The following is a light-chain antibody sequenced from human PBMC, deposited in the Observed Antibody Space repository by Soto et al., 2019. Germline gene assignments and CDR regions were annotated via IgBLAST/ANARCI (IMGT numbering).Light chain of an antibody. J-gene: IGKJ5*01. CDR1: HSVSNY. Sequence: EIVLTQSPATLSLSPGERATLSCRASHSVSNYLAWYQQKPGQPPRLIIYDASNRATGLPARFSGRGSGTDFTLTISSLEPEDFAVYYCQQRSSWPPATFGQGTRLE. CDR2: DAS. V-gene: IGKV3-11*01. CDR3: QQRSSWPPAT.